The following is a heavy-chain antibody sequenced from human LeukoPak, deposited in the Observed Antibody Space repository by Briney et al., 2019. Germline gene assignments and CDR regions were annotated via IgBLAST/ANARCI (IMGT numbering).Heavy chain of an antibody. CDR2: IKQDGSEK. Sequence: SGGSLRFSCAASGFTFSSYWMSWVRQAPGKGLEWVANIKQDGSEKYYVDSVKGRFTISRDNAKNSLYLQMSSLRAEDTAVYYCARVPPKVDYFDYWGQGTLVTVSS. J-gene: IGHJ4*02. CDR1: GFTFSSYW. V-gene: IGHV3-7*03. CDR3: ARVPPKVDYFDY.